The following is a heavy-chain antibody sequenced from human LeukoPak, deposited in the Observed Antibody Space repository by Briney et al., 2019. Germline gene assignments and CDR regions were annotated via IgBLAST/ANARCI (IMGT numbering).Heavy chain of an antibody. V-gene: IGHV3-64*02. CDR1: GFTFSIYA. CDR3: VRTDYYDSSGYYDDFDY. J-gene: IGHJ4*02. Sequence: GGSLRLSCAASGFTFSIYAMHWVRQAPGKGLEYVSGINKNGGSAYYADSVKGRFTISRDNSNNTLYLQMGFVRAEDMAVYYCVRTDYYDSSGYYDDFDYWGQGTLVTVSS. CDR2: INKNGGSA. D-gene: IGHD3-22*01.